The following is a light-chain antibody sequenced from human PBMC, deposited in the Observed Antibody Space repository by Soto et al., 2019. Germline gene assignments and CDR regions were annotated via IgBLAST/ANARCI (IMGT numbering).Light chain of an antibody. V-gene: IGLV1-51*02. CDR2: ENN. CDR3: GTWDSSLSVWV. Sequence: QSVLTQPPSLSAAPGQKVTISCSGSSSNIGNNYVSWYQQLPGTAPKLLMFENNKRPSGIPDRFSGSKSGTSATLGITGLQTGDEGDYYCGTWDSSLSVWVFGGGSTLTVL. J-gene: IGLJ3*02. CDR1: SSNIGNNY.